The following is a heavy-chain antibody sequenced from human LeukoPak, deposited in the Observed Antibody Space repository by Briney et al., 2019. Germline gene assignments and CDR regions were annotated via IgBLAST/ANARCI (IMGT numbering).Heavy chain of an antibody. CDR3: ATTAWHAFQI. CDR2: ISSSGRTT. V-gene: IGHV3-48*03. J-gene: IGHJ3*02. D-gene: IGHD1-14*01. CDR1: GFSFSDYD. Sequence: PGGSLRLSCAASGFSFSDYDMSWVRQAPGKGLEWVSYISSSGRTTYYADSVRGRFTISGDNAKSSLYLQMNSLRAEDMAVYYCATTAWHAFQIWGQGTMVAVSS.